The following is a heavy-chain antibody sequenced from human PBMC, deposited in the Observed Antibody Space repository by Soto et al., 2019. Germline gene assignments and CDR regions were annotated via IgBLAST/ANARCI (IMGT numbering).Heavy chain of an antibody. J-gene: IGHJ6*02. CDR2: IIPILGIA. Sequence: GASVTVSCKASGGTFSSYTISWVRQAPGQGLEWMGRIIPILGIANYAQKFQGRVTITADKSTSTAYMELSSLRSEDTAVYYCTRHPPDFTRDYYYYGMDVWGQGTTVTVS. D-gene: IGHD3-10*01. V-gene: IGHV1-69*02. CDR3: TRHPPDFTRDYYYYGMDV. CDR1: GGTFSSYT.